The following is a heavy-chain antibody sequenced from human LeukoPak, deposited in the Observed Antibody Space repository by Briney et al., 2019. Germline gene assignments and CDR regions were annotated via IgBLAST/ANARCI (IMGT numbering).Heavy chain of an antibody. D-gene: IGHD3-10*01. CDR2: INHSGST. J-gene: IGHJ5*02. V-gene: IGHV4-34*01. CDR3: ARRATVGRLTT. CDR1: GGSFSGYY. Sequence: SETLSLTCAVYGGSFSGYYWCWIRQPPGKGLEWIGEINHSGSTNYNPSLKSRVTISVDTSKNQFSLKLSSVTAADTAVYYCARRATVGRLTTWGQGTLVTVSS.